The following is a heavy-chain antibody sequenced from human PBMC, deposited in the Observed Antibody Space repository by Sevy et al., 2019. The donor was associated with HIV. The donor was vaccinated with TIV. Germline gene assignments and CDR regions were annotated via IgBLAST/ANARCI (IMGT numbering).Heavy chain of an antibody. CDR3: AKDVQYNWNGGMDV. D-gene: IGHD1-20*01. J-gene: IGHJ6*02. Sequence: GGSLRLSCAASGFTFSSYAMSWVRQAPGKGLEWVSTISGSGGSTYYADSVKGRFAISRDNSKNTLDLQMNSLRAEDTAVYYCAKDVQYNWNGGMDVWGQGTTVTVSS. CDR2: ISGSGGST. CDR1: GFTFSSYA. V-gene: IGHV3-23*01.